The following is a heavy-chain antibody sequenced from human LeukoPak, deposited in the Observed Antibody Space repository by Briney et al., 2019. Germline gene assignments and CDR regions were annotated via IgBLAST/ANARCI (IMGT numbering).Heavy chain of an antibody. CDR3: ARDLGYYGSGSHYYYYGMDV. J-gene: IGHJ6*02. CDR1: GFTFSSYS. V-gene: IGHV3-48*04. CDR2: ISSSSSTI. D-gene: IGHD3-10*01. Sequence: GGSLRLSCAASGFTFSSYSMNWVRQAPGKGLEWVSYISSSSSTIYYADSVKGRFTISRDNAKNSLYLQMNSLRAEDTAVYYCARDLGYYGSGSHYYYYGMDVWGQGTTVTVSS.